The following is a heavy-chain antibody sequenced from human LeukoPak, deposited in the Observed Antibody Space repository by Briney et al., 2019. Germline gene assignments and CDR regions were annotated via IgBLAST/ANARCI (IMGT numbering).Heavy chain of an antibody. D-gene: IGHD3-16*02. J-gene: IGHJ4*02. CDR3: ARSHDHLWGNYPDY. CDR1: GGSIDSTNW. Sequence: PSETLSLTCDVSGGSIDSTNWWNWVRQPPGKVLEWIGEIHHDGRINYNPSLKSRVTLSVDKSKNQFSLRLNSVTAADTAMYYCARSHDHLWGNYPDYWGQGTLVTVSS. CDR2: IHHDGRI. V-gene: IGHV4/OR15-8*01.